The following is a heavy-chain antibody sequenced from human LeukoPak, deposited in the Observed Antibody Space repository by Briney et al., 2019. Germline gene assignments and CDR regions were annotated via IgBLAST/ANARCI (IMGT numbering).Heavy chain of an antibody. CDR2: IKQDGSEK. V-gene: IGHV3-7*01. J-gene: IGHJ4*02. D-gene: IGHD3-22*01. CDR3: ARHYYDSSGYYFY. Sequence: GGSLRLSCAASGFTFSDYYMSWIRQAPGKGLEWVANIKQDGSEKYYVDSVKGRFTISRDNAKNSLYLQMNSLRAEDTAVYYCARHYYDSSGYYFYWGQGTLVTVSS. CDR1: GFTFSDYY.